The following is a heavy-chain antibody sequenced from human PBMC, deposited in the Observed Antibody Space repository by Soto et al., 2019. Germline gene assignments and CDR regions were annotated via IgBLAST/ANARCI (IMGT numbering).Heavy chain of an antibody. CDR2: IKQDGSEK. Sequence: EVQLVESGGGLVQPGGSLRLSCAASGFTFSSYWMSWVRQAPGKGLEWVANIKQDGSEKYYVDSVKGRFTISRDNAKNSLYLQMNSLRAEDTAVYYCARDRGYSNYFYYGMDVWGQGTTVTVSS. CDR1: GFTFSSYW. CDR3: ARDRGYSNYFYYGMDV. D-gene: IGHD4-4*01. J-gene: IGHJ6*02. V-gene: IGHV3-7*03.